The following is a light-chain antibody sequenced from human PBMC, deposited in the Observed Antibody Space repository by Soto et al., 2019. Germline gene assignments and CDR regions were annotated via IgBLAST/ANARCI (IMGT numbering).Light chain of an antibody. Sequence: EIVMTQSPATLSVSPGERATLSCRASQSVSSNLAWYQQKPGQTPKLLIYVASTRATGIPARFSGSGSGTECTLNISSLQSEDFAVYYCQQYNVWPLTFGGGTKVEFK. V-gene: IGKV3-15*01. CDR3: QQYNVWPLT. J-gene: IGKJ4*01. CDR2: VAS. CDR1: QSVSSN.